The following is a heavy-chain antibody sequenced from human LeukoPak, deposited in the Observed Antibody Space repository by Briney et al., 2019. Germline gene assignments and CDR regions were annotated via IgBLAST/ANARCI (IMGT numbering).Heavy chain of an antibody. V-gene: IGHV4-39*07. CDR1: GGSISGSSYF. Sequence: PSETLSLTCTVSGGSISGSSYFWAWIRQPPGKGLEWIGSIYYSGSTNYNPSLKSRVTISVDTSKNQFSLKLSSVTAADTAVYYCARGKPEMGDLLTGHDYWGQGTLVTVSS. J-gene: IGHJ4*02. CDR2: IYYSGST. CDR3: ARGKPEMGDLLTGHDY. D-gene: IGHD3-9*01.